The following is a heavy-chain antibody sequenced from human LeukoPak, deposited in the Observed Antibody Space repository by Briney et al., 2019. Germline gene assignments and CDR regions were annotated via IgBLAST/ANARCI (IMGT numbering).Heavy chain of an antibody. Sequence: GGSLRLSCAASGFTFTDHHMDWVRQAPGKGLEWAGRIRNKANSYTTGYAASVKGRFTISRDNTKNTLYLQMNSLRAEDTAVYYCAGESGIAAALDLWGQGTLVTVSS. J-gene: IGHJ5*02. CDR1: GFTFTDHH. D-gene: IGHD6-13*01. V-gene: IGHV3-72*01. CDR2: IRNKANSYTT. CDR3: AGESGIAAALDL.